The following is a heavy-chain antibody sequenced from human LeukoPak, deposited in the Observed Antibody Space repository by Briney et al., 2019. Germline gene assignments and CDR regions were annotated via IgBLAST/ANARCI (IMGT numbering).Heavy chain of an antibody. V-gene: IGHV3-23*01. Sequence: GGSLRLSCAASGFTFSSYTMSWVRQAPGKGLEWVSAISGSGGSTYYADSVKGRFTISRDNSKNTLYLQMNSLRAEDTAVYYCAKGTWATVTAFDYWGQGTLVTVSS. D-gene: IGHD4-17*01. CDR3: AKGTWATVTAFDY. CDR1: GFTFSSYT. J-gene: IGHJ4*02. CDR2: ISGSGGST.